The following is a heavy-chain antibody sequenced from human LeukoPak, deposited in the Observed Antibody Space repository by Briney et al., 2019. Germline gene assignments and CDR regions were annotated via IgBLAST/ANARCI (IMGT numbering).Heavy chain of an antibody. V-gene: IGHV4-59*08. D-gene: IGHD2-2*01. J-gene: IGHJ4*02. CDR3: ARQGGLRDIVVVPAAMRRLNFDY. CDR1: GGSISSYY. CDR2: IYYSGST. Sequence: SETLSLTCTVSGGSISSYYWSWIRQPPGKGLEWIGYIYYSGSTNYNPSLKSRVTISVDTSKNQFSLKLSSVTAADTAVYYCARQGGLRDIVVVPAAMRRLNFDYWGQGTLVTVSS.